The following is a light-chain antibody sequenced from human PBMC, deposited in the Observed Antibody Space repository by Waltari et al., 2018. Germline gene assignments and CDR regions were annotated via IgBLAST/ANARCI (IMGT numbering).Light chain of an antibody. V-gene: IGKV1-9*01. CDR1: QGISSY. J-gene: IGKJ3*01. CDR3: QQLNSYPPI. CDR2: AAS. Sequence: DIQLTQSPSFLSASVGDRVPITCRASQGISSYLAWYQQKPGKAPKLLIYAASTLQSGVPSRFSGSGSGTEFTLTISSLQPEDFATYYCQQLNSYPPIFGPGTKVDIK.